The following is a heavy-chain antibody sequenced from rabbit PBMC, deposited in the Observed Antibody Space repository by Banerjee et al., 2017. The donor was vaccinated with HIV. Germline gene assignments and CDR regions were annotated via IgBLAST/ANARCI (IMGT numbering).Heavy chain of an antibody. Sequence: QSLEESGGDLVKPGASLTLTCTASGFSFSNSDYMYWVRQAPGKGLEWIGCINTGSGSTDYASWVNGRFTISRNTNQNTVTLQMTSLTAADTATYFCARSYAGYGGYGPYYFNLWGPGTLVTVS. V-gene: IGHV1S40*01. D-gene: IGHD7-1*01. J-gene: IGHJ4*01. CDR1: GFSFSNSDY. CDR3: ARSYAGYGGYGPYYFNL. CDR2: INTGSGST.